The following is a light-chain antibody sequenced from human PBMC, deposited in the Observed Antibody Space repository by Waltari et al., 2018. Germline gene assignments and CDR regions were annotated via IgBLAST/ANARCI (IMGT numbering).Light chain of an antibody. CDR3: QQYYRFYT. V-gene: IGKV1-5*03. CDR1: HSISSW. Sequence: DIQMTQSPSTLSASVGDSVTITCRASHSISSWLAWDQQKPGKAPKVLIHLASRLQNGVPSRFSGSGFGTEFTLTISSLQPDDVATYYCQQYYRFYTFGQGTKLEIK. J-gene: IGKJ2*01. CDR2: LAS.